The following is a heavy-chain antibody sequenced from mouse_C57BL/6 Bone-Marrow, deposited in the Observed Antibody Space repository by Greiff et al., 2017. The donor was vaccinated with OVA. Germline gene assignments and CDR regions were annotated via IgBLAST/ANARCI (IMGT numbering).Heavy chain of an antibody. J-gene: IGHJ2*01. CDR1: GFNIKDDY. CDR3: TTSHFDY. V-gene: IGHV14-4*01. Sequence: EVQLVESGAELVRPGASVKLSCTASGFNIKDDYMHWVKQRPEQGLEWIGWIDPENGDTEYASKFQGKATITADTSSNTAYLQLSSLTSEDTAVYYRTTSHFDYWGQGTTLTVSS. CDR2: IDPENGDT.